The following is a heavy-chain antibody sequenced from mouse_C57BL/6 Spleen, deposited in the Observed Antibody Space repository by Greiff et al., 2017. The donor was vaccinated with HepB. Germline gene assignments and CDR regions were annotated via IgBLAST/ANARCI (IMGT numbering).Heavy chain of an antibody. Sequence: QVQLQQPGTELVKPGASVKLSCKASGYTFTSYWMHWVKQRPGQGLEWIGNINPSNGGTNYNEKFKSKATLTVDKSSSTAYMQRSSLKSEDSAVYYCARGAYYYGSRDWYFDVWGTGTTVTVSS. CDR1: GYTFTSYW. CDR3: ARGAYYYGSRDWYFDV. V-gene: IGHV1-53*01. CDR2: INPSNGGT. D-gene: IGHD1-1*01. J-gene: IGHJ1*03.